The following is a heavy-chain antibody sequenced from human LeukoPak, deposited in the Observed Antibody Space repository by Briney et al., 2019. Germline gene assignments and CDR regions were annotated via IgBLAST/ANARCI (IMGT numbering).Heavy chain of an antibody. Sequence: ASVKVSCKVSGYTLTELSMHWVRQAPGKGLEWMGGFDPEDGETIYAQKFQGRVTMTEDTSTDTAYMELSRLRSDDTAVYYCARGDCGGDCYNDYWGQGTLVTVSS. D-gene: IGHD2-21*01. CDR3: ARGDCGGDCYNDY. CDR2: FDPEDGET. J-gene: IGHJ4*02. CDR1: GYTLTELS. V-gene: IGHV1-24*01.